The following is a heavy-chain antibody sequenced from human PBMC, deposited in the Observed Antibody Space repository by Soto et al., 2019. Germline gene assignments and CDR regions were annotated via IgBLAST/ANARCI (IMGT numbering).Heavy chain of an antibody. CDR1: GGSISSGGYY. Sequence: TLSLTCTVSGGSISSGGYYWSWIRQHPGKGLEWIGYIYYSGSTYYNPSLKSRVTISVDTSKNQFSLKLSSVTAADTAVYYCARDHFLYYYDSSGSDFDYWGQGTLVTVSS. CDR3: ARDHFLYYYDSSGSDFDY. D-gene: IGHD3-22*01. J-gene: IGHJ4*02. V-gene: IGHV4-31*03. CDR2: IYYSGST.